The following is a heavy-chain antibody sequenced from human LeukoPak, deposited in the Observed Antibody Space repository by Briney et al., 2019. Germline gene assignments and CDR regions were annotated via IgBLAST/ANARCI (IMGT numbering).Heavy chain of an antibody. V-gene: IGHV3-7*01. CDR3: ARDAGSGFDY. J-gene: IGHJ4*02. Sequence: GGSLRLSCAASGFTFSGYWMTWVRQAPGKGLEWVANIKKDGSDKYYVDSVRGRFTISKDNAKNSLYLQMNSLRAEDTAVYYCARDAGSGFDYWGQGTLVNVSS. D-gene: IGHD6-19*01. CDR1: GFTFSGYW. CDR2: IKKDGSDK.